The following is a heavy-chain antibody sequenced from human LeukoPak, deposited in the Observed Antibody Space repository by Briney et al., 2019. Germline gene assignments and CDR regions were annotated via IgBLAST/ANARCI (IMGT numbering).Heavy chain of an antibody. J-gene: IGHJ4*02. Sequence: SETLSLTCTVSGGSLSNYYWSWIRQPPGRGLEWVGYIYFNGTTNYNPSLKSRVTISVDTSKHQFSLKLRSVTAADTAVYYCARTDYDISTGYPHFLFDYWGQGTLVTVSS. CDR2: IYFNGTT. CDR3: ARTDYDISTGYPHFLFDY. D-gene: IGHD3-9*01. CDR1: GGSLSNYY. V-gene: IGHV4-59*08.